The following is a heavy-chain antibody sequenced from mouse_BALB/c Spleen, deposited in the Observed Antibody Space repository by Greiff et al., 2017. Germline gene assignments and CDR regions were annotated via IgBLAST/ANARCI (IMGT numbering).Heavy chain of an antibody. CDR3: ARSYGGG. Sequence: EVMLVESGGGLVKPGGSLKLSCAASGFTFSSYAMSWVRQTPEKRLEWVASISSGGSTYYPDSVKGRFTISRDNARNILYLQMSSLRSEDTAMYYCARSYGGGWGQGTLVTVSA. CDR1: GFTFSSYA. J-gene: IGHJ3*01. D-gene: IGHD1-1*01. CDR2: ISSGGST. V-gene: IGHV5-6-5*01.